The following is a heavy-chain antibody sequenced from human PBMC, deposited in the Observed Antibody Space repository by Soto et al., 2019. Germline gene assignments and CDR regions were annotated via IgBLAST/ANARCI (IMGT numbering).Heavy chain of an antibody. CDR3: TRDAPGIAATDAYYYGMDV. V-gene: IGHV5-51*01. CDR2: IYPGDSDT. D-gene: IGHD6-13*01. Sequence: PGESLKIPCKGSGYSFTSYWNGWVRQMPGKGLEGMGIIYPGDSDTRYSPSFQGQVTISADKSISTAYLQWSSLKASDTAMYYCTRDAPGIAATDAYYYGMDVWGQGTTVTVSS. J-gene: IGHJ6*02. CDR1: GYSFTSYW.